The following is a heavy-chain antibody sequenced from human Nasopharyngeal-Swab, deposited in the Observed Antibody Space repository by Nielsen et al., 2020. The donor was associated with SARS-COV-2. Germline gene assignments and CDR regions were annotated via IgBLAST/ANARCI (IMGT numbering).Heavy chain of an antibody. V-gene: IGHV3-30*18. CDR3: AKHIGDV. J-gene: IGHJ6*04. CDR2: ISYDGSNK. Sequence: VRQAPGKGLEWVAVISYDGSNKYYADSVKGRFTISRDNSKNTLYLQMNSLRAEDTAVYYCAKHIGDVWGKGTTVPSPQ.